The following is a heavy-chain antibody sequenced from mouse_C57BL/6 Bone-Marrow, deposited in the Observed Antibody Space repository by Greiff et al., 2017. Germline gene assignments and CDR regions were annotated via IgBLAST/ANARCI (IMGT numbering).Heavy chain of an antibody. Sequence: EVKLVESGGGLVKPGGSLKLSCAASGFTFSDYGMHWVRQAPEKGLEWVAYISTGSSTIYYADKVKGRFTISRDNAKNTLFLQKTSLRSEDTAMYYCARRNYYYDDMDYWGQGTSVTVSS. D-gene: IGHD1-1*01. CDR1: GFTFSDYG. V-gene: IGHV5-17*01. CDR2: ISTGSSTI. CDR3: ARRNYYYDDMDY. J-gene: IGHJ4*01.